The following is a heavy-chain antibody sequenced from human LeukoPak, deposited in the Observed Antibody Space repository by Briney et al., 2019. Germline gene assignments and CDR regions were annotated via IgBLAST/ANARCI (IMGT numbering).Heavy chain of an antibody. Sequence: GGSLRLSCAASGVTFSSYSMIWVRQAPGKGLEWVSYISSSSSYIYYADSVKGRFTISRDNAKNSLYLQMNSLRAEDTAVYYCARRYSGSPDAFDIWGQGTMVTVSS. D-gene: IGHD1-26*01. CDR3: ARRYSGSPDAFDI. V-gene: IGHV3-21*01. CDR1: GVTFSSYS. CDR2: ISSSSSYI. J-gene: IGHJ3*02.